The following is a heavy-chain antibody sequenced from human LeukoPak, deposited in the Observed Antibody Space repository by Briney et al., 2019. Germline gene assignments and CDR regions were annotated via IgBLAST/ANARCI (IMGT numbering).Heavy chain of an antibody. CDR3: ATLAGVRRVIAKNYFDY. Sequence: GSVKVSCKVSGYTLTELSIHWVRQAPGKGLEWMGGFDPKDGETIYAQKFRGRVTMTEDTSTDAAYMELSSLRSEDTAVYYCATLAGVRRVIAKNYFDYWGQGTLVTVSS. V-gene: IGHV1-24*01. J-gene: IGHJ4*02. CDR2: FDPKDGET. D-gene: IGHD3-10*01. CDR1: GYTLTELS.